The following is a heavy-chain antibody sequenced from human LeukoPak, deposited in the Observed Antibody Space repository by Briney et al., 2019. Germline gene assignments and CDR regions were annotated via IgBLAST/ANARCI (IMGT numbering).Heavy chain of an antibody. V-gene: IGHV4-30-2*01. CDR2: IYHSGST. D-gene: IGHD2-2*01. J-gene: IGHJ4*02. CDR1: GGSLSSGGYS. Sequence: SETLSLTCAVSGGSLSSGGYSWSWIRQPPGTGLEWIGYIYHSGSTYYNPSLKSRVTISVDRSKNQFSLKLSSVTAADTAVYYCARGRIGYCSSTSCGFDYWGQGTLVTVSS. CDR3: ARGRIGYCSSTSCGFDY.